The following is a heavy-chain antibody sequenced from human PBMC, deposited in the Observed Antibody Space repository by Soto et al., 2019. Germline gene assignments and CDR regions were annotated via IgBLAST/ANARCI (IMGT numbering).Heavy chain of an antibody. Sequence: QVQLQESGPGLVKPSETLSLTCTVSGGSVSSGSYYWSWIRQPPGKGLEWIGYIYYSGSTNYNPSLRSRVTISVDTSKNQFSLKLSSVTAADTAVYYCARDPISYDFWSGYYRGFDPWGQGTLVTVSS. D-gene: IGHD3-3*01. CDR2: IYYSGST. CDR1: GGSVSSGSYY. CDR3: ARDPISYDFWSGYYRGFDP. V-gene: IGHV4-61*01. J-gene: IGHJ5*02.